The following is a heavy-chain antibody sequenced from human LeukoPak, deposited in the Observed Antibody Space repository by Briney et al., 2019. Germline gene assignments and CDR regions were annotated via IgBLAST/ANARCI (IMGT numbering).Heavy chain of an antibody. Sequence: GGSLRLSCAASGFTFSSYAMSWVRQAPGKGLERVSAISGSGGSTYYADSVKGRFTISRDNSKNTLYLQMNSLRAEDTAVYYCAKESYYGSGSYYSYYFDYWGQGTLVTVSS. J-gene: IGHJ4*02. D-gene: IGHD3-10*01. CDR1: GFTFSSYA. CDR3: AKESYYGSGSYYSYYFDY. CDR2: ISGSGGST. V-gene: IGHV3-23*01.